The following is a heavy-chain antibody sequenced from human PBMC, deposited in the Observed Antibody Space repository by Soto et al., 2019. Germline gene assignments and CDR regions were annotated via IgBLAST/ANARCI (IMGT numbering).Heavy chain of an antibody. CDR2: VYYSGST. CDR1: CGSISNYY. J-gene: IGHJ5*02. Sequence: SETLSLTCTVSCGSISNYYWTWVRQPPGKGLEWIGYVYYSGSTNYNPSLESRVTISIDASKNQFSLKMKSVTAADTAVYYCVRDYLLTGFDPWGQGALVTVSS. V-gene: IGHV4-59*01. CDR3: VRDYLLTGFDP. D-gene: IGHD3-9*01.